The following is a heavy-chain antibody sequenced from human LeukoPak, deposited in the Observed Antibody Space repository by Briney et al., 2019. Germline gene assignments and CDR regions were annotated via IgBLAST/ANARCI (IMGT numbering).Heavy chain of an antibody. V-gene: IGHV1-2*02. J-gene: IGHJ4*02. D-gene: IGHD3-10*01. CDR2: INPNSGGT. Sequence: GASVKVSCKASGDTFTGYYMHWVRQAPGQGLEWMGWINPNSGGTNYPQKFQGRVTMTRDTSISTAYMELSRLRSDDTAVYYCARGYGSGSLRFGYWGQGTLVTVSS. CDR1: GDTFTGYY. CDR3: ARGYGSGSLRFGY.